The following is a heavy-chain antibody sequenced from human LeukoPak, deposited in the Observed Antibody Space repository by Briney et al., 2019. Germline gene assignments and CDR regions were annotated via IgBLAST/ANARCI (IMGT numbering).Heavy chain of an antibody. Sequence: GGSLRLSGAASGFTFSTYSMNWVRQAPGKGLEWVASINHNGNVNYYVDSVKGRFTISRDNVKNSLYLQMSNLRAEDTAVYFCARGGGLDVWGQGATVTVSS. CDR3: ARGGGLDV. CDR1: GFTFSTYS. CDR2: INHNGNVN. V-gene: IGHV3-7*03. J-gene: IGHJ6*02. D-gene: IGHD3-16*01.